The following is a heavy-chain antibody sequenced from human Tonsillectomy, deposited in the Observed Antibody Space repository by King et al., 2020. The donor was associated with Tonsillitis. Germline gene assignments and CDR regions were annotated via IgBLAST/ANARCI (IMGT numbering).Heavy chain of an antibody. CDR3: AKDLNAWGTSGWEVGD. V-gene: IGHV3-30*18. Sequence: VQLVESGGGVVQPGRSLRVSCAASGFTFSSYGMHWVRQAPGKGLEWVAVISDDGSNKYYADSVKGRFTISRDNSKNTLYLQMISLRAEDTAVYYCAKDLNAWGTSGWEVGDWGQGTLATASS. D-gene: IGHD6-19*01. J-gene: IGHJ4*02. CDR2: ISDDGSNK. CDR1: GFTFSSYG.